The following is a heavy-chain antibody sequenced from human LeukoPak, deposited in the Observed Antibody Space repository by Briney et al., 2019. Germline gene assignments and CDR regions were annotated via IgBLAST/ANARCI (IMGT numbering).Heavy chain of an antibody. V-gene: IGHV3-48*01. D-gene: IGHD3-3*01. CDR3: ARDRITDFWSGYYTNYFDY. J-gene: IGHJ4*02. Sequence: GGSLRLSCAASGFTFSTYSMNWVRQAPGKGLEWVSYISSSSSTTYYADSVKGRFTISRDNAKNSLYLQMNSLRAEDTAVYYCARDRITDFWSGYYTNYFDYWGQGTLVTVSS. CDR2: ISSSSSTT. CDR1: GFTFSTYS.